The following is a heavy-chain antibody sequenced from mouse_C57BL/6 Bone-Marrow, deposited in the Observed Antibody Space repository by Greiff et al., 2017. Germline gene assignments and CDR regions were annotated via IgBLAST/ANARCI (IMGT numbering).Heavy chain of an antibody. D-gene: IGHD1-1*01. CDR1: GYTFTSYW. CDR2: IYPSDSET. J-gene: IGHJ3*01. Sequence: QVQLQQPGAELVRPGSSVKLSCKASGYTFTSYWMDWVKQRPGQGLEWIGNIYPSDSETHYNQKFKDKATLTVDKSSSTAYMQLSSLTSEDSAVYYGARGIIIPGAYWGQGTLVTVSA. V-gene: IGHV1-61*01. CDR3: ARGIIIPGAY.